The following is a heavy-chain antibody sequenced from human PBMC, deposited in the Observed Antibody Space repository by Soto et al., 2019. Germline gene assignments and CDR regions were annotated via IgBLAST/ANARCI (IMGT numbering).Heavy chain of an antibody. V-gene: IGHV3-21*01. D-gene: IGHD6-19*01. CDR1: GFTFSSYS. CDR3: ASEQWAGGMDV. Sequence: EVQLVESGGGLVKPGGSLRLSCAASGFTFSSYSMNWVRQTPGKGLEWVSSISSSSNYIYYADSVKGRFTISRDNAKNSLYLKMNSLRAEDTAVYYCASEQWAGGMDVWGQGTTVTVSS. CDR2: ISSSSNYI. J-gene: IGHJ6*02.